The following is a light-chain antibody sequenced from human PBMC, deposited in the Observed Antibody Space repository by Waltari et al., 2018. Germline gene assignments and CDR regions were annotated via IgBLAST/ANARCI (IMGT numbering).Light chain of an antibody. V-gene: IGKV3-15*01. J-gene: IGKJ1*01. CDR3: QQYSNWPPWT. CDR1: QSVSRK. Sequence: EIMMTQSPATLSVSPGERATLSCRVSQSVSRKLAWYQQKPGQAPRLLIYDTSSRATDIPARFSGSGSGTEFTLTISSLQSEDFAVYYCQQYSNWPPWTFSQGIKVEI. CDR2: DTS.